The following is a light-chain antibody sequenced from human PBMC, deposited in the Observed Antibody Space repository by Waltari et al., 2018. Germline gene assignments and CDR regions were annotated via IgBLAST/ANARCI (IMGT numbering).Light chain of an antibody. CDR3: QQYDNLPYT. V-gene: IGKV1-33*01. CDR1: QDISNY. CDR2: DAS. Sequence: IQMTQSPSSLSASVGDRVTITCPASQDISNYLNWYQQKPGKAPQLLIYDASNLETGVPSRFSGSGSGTDFTFTISSLQPEDIATYYCQQYDNLPYTFGQGTKLEIK. J-gene: IGKJ2*01.